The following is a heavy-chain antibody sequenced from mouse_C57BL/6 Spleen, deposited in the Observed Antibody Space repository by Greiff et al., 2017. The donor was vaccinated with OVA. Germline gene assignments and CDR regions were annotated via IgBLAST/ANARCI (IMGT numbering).Heavy chain of an antibody. V-gene: IGHV1-69*01. CDR3: ASGGLLSYYYAMDY. D-gene: IGHD2-3*01. J-gene: IGHJ4*01. Sequence: VQLQQPGAELVMPGASVKLSCKASGYTFTSYWMHWVKQRPGQGLEWIGEIDPSDSYTNYNQKFKGKSTLTVDKSSSTAYMQLSSLTSEDSAVYYCASGGLLSYYYAMDYWGQGTSVTVSS. CDR1: GYTFTSYW. CDR2: IDPSDSYT.